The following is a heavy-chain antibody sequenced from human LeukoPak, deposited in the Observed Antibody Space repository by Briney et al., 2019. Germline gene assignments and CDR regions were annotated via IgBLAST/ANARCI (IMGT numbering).Heavy chain of an antibody. Sequence: GASVKVSCKASGYTFTSYDINWVRQATGQGLEWMGWMNPNSGNTGFAQKFQGRVTMTRNTSISTAYMELSSLRSEDTAVYYCARFRVAGNAFDIWGQGTMVTVSS. J-gene: IGHJ3*02. CDR2: MNPNSGNT. D-gene: IGHD6-19*01. CDR3: ARFRVAGNAFDI. CDR1: GYTFTSYD. V-gene: IGHV1-8*01.